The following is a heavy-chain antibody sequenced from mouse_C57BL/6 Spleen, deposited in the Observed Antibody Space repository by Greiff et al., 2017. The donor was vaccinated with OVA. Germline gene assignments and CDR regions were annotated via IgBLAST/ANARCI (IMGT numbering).Heavy chain of an antibody. CDR3: ASPAQAGFAY. Sequence: QVQLQQPGAELVKPGASVKLSCKASGYTFTSYWMQWVKQRPGQGLEWIGEIDPSDSYTNYNQKFKGKATLTVDTSSSTAYMQLSSLTSEDSAVYYCASPAQAGFAYWGQGTLVTVSA. V-gene: IGHV1-50*01. J-gene: IGHJ3*01. CDR2: IDPSDSYT. D-gene: IGHD3-2*02. CDR1: GYTFTSYW.